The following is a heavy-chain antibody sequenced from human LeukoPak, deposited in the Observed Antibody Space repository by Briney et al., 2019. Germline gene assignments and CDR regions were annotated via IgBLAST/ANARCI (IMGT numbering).Heavy chain of an antibody. CDR2: INPTDDGR. CDR1: GYTFTSYY. V-gene: IGHV1-46*01. Sequence: GASVKVSCKASGYTFTSYYMHWVRQGPGQGLEWMGIINPTDDGRSYAQKFQSRVTMTRDTSTSTVYMKLSSLRPEDTAVYYCARDTPYYYYDMDVWGQGTTVTVTS. CDR3: ARDTPYYYYDMDV. J-gene: IGHJ6*02.